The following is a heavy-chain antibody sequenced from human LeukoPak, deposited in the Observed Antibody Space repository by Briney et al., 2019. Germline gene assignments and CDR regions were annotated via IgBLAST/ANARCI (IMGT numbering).Heavy chain of an antibody. CDR2: IYNSGSA. CDR3: AREAAVGNRGFDD. V-gene: IGHV4-59*01. Sequence: TSETLTLTCTVSGGSISAYYWSWIRQPPGKGLEWIGYIYNSGSANYNPSLQSRVTILIDTSKKQFSLKVSSVTAADTAVYYCAREAAVGNRGFDDWGQGSLAPVSS. J-gene: IGHJ4*02. CDR1: GGSISAYY. D-gene: IGHD6-13*01.